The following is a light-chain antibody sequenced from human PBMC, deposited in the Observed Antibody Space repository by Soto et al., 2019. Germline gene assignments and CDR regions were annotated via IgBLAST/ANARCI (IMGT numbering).Light chain of an antibody. J-gene: IGKJ2*01. Sequence: GDRVTITCRASQTPNTWLAWYQQKPGTAPKLLIYDASSLDGGVPSRFSASGSGTEFTLTISSLQPYDLATYYFQQYIRYADNFGQGTKVEIK. CDR1: QTPNTW. CDR2: DAS. CDR3: QQYIRYADN. V-gene: IGKV1-5*01.